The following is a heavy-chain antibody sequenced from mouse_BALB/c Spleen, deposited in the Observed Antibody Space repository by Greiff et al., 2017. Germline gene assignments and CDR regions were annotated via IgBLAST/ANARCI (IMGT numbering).Heavy chain of an antibody. CDR3: ARLNYGSSFDY. D-gene: IGHD1-1*01. CDR2: IDPSDSYT. CDR1: GYTFTSYW. V-gene: IGHV1-69*02. Sequence: VQLQQPGAELVKPGASVKLSCKASGYTFTSYWMHWVKQRPGQGLEWIGEIDPSDSYTNYNQKFKGKATLTVDKSSSTAYMQLSSLTSEDSAVYYCARLNYGSSFDYWGQGTTLTVSS. J-gene: IGHJ2*01.